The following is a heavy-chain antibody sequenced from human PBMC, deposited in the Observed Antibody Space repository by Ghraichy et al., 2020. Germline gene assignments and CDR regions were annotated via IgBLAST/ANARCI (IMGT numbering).Heavy chain of an antibody. Sequence: SVKVSCKASGGTFSSYAISWVRQAPGQGLEWMGGIIPIFGTANYAQKFQDRVTITADESTSTAYMELSSLRSEDTAVYYCASLAITMENGAFDIWGQGTMVTVSS. D-gene: IGHD3-10*01. J-gene: IGHJ3*02. V-gene: IGHV1-69*13. CDR3: ASLAITMENGAFDI. CDR1: GGTFSSYA. CDR2: IIPIFGTA.